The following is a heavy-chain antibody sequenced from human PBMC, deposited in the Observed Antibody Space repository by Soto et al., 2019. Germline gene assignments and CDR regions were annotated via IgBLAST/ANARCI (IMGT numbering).Heavy chain of an antibody. CDR1: GCTYRIYA. Sequence: AXVKVSCKASGCTYRIYAISWVRQAPGQGLEWMGGIIPIFGTANYAQKFQGRVTITADESTSTAYMELSSLRSEDTAVYYCARAGFLEWSRGMDVWGQGTTVTVSS. CDR3: ARAGFLEWSRGMDV. D-gene: IGHD3-3*01. CDR2: IIPIFGTA. V-gene: IGHV1-69*13. J-gene: IGHJ6*02.